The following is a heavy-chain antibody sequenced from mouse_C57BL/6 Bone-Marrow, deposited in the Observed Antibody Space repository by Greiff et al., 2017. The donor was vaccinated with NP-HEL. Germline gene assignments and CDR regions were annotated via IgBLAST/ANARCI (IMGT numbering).Heavy chain of an antibody. V-gene: IGHV1-69*01. CDR1: GYTFTSYW. Sequence: VQLQQPGAELVMPGASVKLSCKASGYTFTSYWMHWVKQRPGQGLEWIGEIDPSDSYTNYNQKFKGKSTLPVDKSSSTAYMQLSSLTSEDPAVYYCAREDGSSGGYFDVWGTGTTVTVSS. J-gene: IGHJ1*03. D-gene: IGHD1-1*01. CDR3: AREDGSSGGYFDV. CDR2: IDPSDSYT.